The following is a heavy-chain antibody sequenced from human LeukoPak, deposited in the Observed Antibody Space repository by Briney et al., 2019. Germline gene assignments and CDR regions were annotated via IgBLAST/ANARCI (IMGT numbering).Heavy chain of an antibody. CDR3: ARDDPNKYYFDC. CDR2: IYYSGST. J-gene: IGHJ4*02. V-gene: IGHV4-39*02. D-gene: IGHD2/OR15-2a*01. CDR1: GGSISSSSYY. Sequence: SETLSLTCTVSGGSISSSSYYWGWIRQPPGKGLEWIGKIYYSGSTYYNSSLKSRVTISVDTSKNQFSLKLSSVTAADTAVYYCARDDPNKYYFDCWGQGTLVTVSS.